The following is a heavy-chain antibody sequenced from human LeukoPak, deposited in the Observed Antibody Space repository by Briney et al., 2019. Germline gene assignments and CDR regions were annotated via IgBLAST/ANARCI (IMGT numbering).Heavy chain of an antibody. CDR3: ARGVITMIVVAMTPLDY. CDR2: ISAYNGNT. Sequence: GASVKVSCKASGYTFTSYGISWVRQAPGQGLEWMGWISAYNGNTNYAQKLQGRVTMTTDTSTSTAYMELRSLRSDDTAVYYCARGVITMIVVAMTPLDYWGQGTLVTVSS. CDR1: GYTFTSYG. D-gene: IGHD3-22*01. V-gene: IGHV1-18*01. J-gene: IGHJ4*02.